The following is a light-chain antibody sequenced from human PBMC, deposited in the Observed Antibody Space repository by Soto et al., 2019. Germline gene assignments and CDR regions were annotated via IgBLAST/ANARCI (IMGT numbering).Light chain of an antibody. V-gene: IGLV2-14*01. CDR3: CSFTSSSTYV. CDR2: QVT. Sequence: QSALTQPASVSGSPGQSINMCCGGTTSDVGTSNYVSWYQHHPGKAPRLLIYQVTDRPSGVSDRFSGSKSGTTASLTISGLQAEDEATYYCCSFTSSSTYVFGSGTKLTVL. CDR1: TSDVGTSNY. J-gene: IGLJ1*01.